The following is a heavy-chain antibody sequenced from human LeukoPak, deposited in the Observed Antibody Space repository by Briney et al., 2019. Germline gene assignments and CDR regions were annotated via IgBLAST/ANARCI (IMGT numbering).Heavy chain of an antibody. Sequence: PSETLSLTCTASGGSISSGFYDWYWIRRPAGKGLEWIGHIYTSKSMNYNPSLKSRVTISVDTSKNQFSLKLTSVTAADTAVYYCASLASSTVTNFDYWGQGTLVTVSS. CDR1: GGSISSGFYD. CDR3: ASLASSTVTNFDY. V-gene: IGHV4-61*09. D-gene: IGHD4-17*01. J-gene: IGHJ4*02. CDR2: IYTSKSM.